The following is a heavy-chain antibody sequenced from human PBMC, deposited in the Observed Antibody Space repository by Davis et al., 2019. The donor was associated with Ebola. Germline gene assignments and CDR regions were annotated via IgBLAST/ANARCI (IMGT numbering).Heavy chain of an antibody. V-gene: IGHV4-59*12. CDR2: IYYSGST. CDR3: ARDNV. J-gene: IGHJ6*02. CDR1: GGSISSYY. Sequence: SETLSLTCTVSGGSISSYYWSWIRQPPGKGLEWIGYIYYSGSTYYNPSLKSRVTISVDTSKNQFSLKLSSVTAADTAVYYCARDNVWGQGTTVTVSS.